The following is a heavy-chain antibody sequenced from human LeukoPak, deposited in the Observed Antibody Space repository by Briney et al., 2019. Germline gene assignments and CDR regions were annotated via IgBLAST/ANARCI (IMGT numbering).Heavy chain of an antibody. CDR3: AREVRGISSGVSVRGRRSPPKNDY. CDR2: IRYDGGNK. D-gene: IGHD3-10*01. J-gene: IGHJ4*02. V-gene: IGHV3-30*02. CDR1: GFSFSRYS. Sequence: TGGSLRLSCAASGFSFSRYSMNWVRQAPGKGLEWVAFIRYDGGNKYYADSVKGRFTISRDNSKNTLYLQMNSLRAEDTAVYYCAREVRGISSGVSVRGRRSPPKNDYWGQGTLVTVSS.